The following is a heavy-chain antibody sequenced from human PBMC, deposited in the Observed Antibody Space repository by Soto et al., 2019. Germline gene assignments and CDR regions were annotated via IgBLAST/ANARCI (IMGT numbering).Heavy chain of an antibody. CDR3: ARGRYGDH. V-gene: IGHV1-18*01. J-gene: IGHJ4*02. CDR2: ISAHNGNT. Sequence: QVHLVQSGAEVKKPGASVKVSCQGSGYAFTTYGITWVRQAPGQGLEWMGWISAHNGNTNYAQKLQGRVTVTRDTSTSTADVELRSLRYVDTGVYYCARGRYGDHWGQGALVTVSS. CDR1: GYAFTTYG. D-gene: IGHD1-1*01.